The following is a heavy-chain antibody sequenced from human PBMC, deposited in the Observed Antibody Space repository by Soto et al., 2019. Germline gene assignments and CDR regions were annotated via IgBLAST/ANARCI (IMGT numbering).Heavy chain of an antibody. D-gene: IGHD7-27*01. CDR3: VRATGASTNYFDY. J-gene: IGHJ4*01. CDR1: GYSFTSYW. CDR2: IYPSDSDT. Sequence: PGESLKISCKASGYSFTSYWIGWVRQMPGKGLECMGIIYPSDSDTRYSPSFQGQVTISVGKSISTAYLQWSSLKASDTAMYYCVRATGASTNYFDYWGQGALVTVSS. V-gene: IGHV5-51*01.